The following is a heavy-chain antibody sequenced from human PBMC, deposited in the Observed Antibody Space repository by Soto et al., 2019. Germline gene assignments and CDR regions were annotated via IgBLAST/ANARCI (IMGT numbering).Heavy chain of an antibody. J-gene: IGHJ5*02. V-gene: IGHV4-30-4*01. CDR2: IYYSGST. D-gene: IGHD3-10*01. CDR1: GGSISSGDYY. Sequence: SETLSLTCPVSGGSISSGDYYWSWIRQPPGKGLEWIGYIYYSGSTYYNPSLKSRVTISVDTSKNQFSLKLSSVTAADTAVYYCARDKTYYYGSGSYYNSFWFDPWGHGTLVTVSS. CDR3: ARDKTYYYGSGSYYNSFWFDP.